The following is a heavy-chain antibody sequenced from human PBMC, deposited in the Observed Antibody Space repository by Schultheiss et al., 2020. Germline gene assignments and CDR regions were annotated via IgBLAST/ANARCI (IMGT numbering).Heavy chain of an antibody. CDR1: GFTFSSYG. J-gene: IGHJ4*02. CDR3: ARDFDVAVDDY. D-gene: IGHD5-12*01. CDR2: ISGSGGST. V-gene: IGHV3-23*01. Sequence: GESLKISCTGSGFTFSSYGMHWVRQAPGKGLEWVSGISGSGGSTYFADSVKGRFTIYTDNSKNTLYLDMNSLRVEDTALFYCARDFDVAVDDYWGQGTLVTVSS.